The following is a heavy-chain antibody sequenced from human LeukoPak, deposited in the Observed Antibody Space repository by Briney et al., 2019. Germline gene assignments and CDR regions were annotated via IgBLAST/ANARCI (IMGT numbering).Heavy chain of an antibody. J-gene: IGHJ4*02. CDR2: IYYSGST. D-gene: IGHD1-26*01. Sequence: SETLSLTCTVSGGSISSYYWSWIRQPPGKGLEWIGYIYYSGSTNYNPSLKSRVTISVDTSKNQSSLKLSSVTAADTAVYYCAGGSYSYYFDYWGQGTLVTVSS. CDR1: GGSISSYY. V-gene: IGHV4-59*01. CDR3: AGGSYSYYFDY.